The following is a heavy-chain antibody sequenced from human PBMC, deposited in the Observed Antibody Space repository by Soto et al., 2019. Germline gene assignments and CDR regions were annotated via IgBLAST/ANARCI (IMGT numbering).Heavy chain of an antibody. CDR2: IYPGDSDT. J-gene: IGHJ4*02. Sequence: GESLKISCKGSGYSFTSYWIGWVRQMPGKGLEWMGIIYPGDSDTRYSPSFQGKVTISADKSISTAYLQWSSLNASATAMYYCARHGRPASADYWGQGTLVTVSS. V-gene: IGHV5-51*01. D-gene: IGHD2-2*01. CDR3: ARHGRPASADY. CDR1: GYSFTSYW.